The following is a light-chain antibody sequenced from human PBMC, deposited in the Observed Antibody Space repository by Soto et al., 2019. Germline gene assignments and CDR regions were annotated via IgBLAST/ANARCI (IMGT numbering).Light chain of an antibody. V-gene: IGKV3-15*01. J-gene: IGKJ4*01. CDR2: GAS. Sequence: EIVMTQSPATLSVPPGERATLSCRASQSVSSNLAWYQQKPGQAPRLLIYGASTRATGIPARFSGSGSGTEFTLTISSLQSEDFAVYYCQQYNNWPGLTFGGGTKVDIK. CDR1: QSVSSN. CDR3: QQYNNWPGLT.